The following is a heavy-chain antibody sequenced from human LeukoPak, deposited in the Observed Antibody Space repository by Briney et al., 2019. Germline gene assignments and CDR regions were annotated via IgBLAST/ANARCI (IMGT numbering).Heavy chain of an antibody. CDR1: GFTFSSCGM. CDR2: IYYSGST. Sequence: GSLRLSCAASGFTFSSCGMSWVRQAPGKGLEWIGSIYYSGSTYYNPSLKSRVTISVDTSKNQLSLKLSSVTAADTAVYYCARGRHAFDIWGQGTMVTVSS. J-gene: IGHJ3*02. CDR3: ARGRHAFDI. V-gene: IGHV4-39*07.